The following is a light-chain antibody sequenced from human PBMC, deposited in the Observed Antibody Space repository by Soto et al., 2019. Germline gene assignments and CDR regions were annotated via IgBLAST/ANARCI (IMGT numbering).Light chain of an antibody. J-gene: IGLJ1*01. Sequence: QSALTQPASVSGSHGHSIAFPCTGTSSDVGAYNYVSWYQQHPGKAPKLMIYDVNNRPSGVSNRFSGSKSGNTASLTISGLQAEDEADYYCCSYAGSSTSYVFGTGTKVTVL. CDR2: DVN. CDR1: SSDVGAYNY. V-gene: IGLV2-14*03. CDR3: CSYAGSSTSYV.